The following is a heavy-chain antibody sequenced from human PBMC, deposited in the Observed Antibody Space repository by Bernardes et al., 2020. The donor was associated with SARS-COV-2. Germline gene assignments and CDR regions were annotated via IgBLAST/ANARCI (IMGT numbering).Heavy chain of an antibody. CDR3: SRGYYDILTGYKYDPFDI. D-gene: IGHD3-9*01. CDR2: INPIGCST. CDR1: GYTFTSYY. J-gene: IGHJ3*02. V-gene: IGHV1-46*01. Sequence: ASVKVSCKASGYTFTSYYMHWVRQAPGQGLDWMGIINPIGCSTSYAQKFQGRVTMTSDTSTSTAYMELSSPRSEDTAVYYCSRGYYDILTGYKYDPFDIWGQGTMVTVSS.